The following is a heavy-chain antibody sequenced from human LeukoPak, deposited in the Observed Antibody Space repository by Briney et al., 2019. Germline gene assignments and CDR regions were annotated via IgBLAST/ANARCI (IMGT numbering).Heavy chain of an antibody. CDR3: ARLTGMATPAGGDY. D-gene: IGHD5-24*01. CDR1: GYSFTSYW. J-gene: IGHJ4*02. Sequence: ESLTISCMGSGYSFTSYWIGWVRQVPGKGLEWRGIIYPGDSDTRYSPSFQGQVPISADKSISTAYLQWSSLKASDTAMYYCARLTGMATPAGGDYWGQGTLVTVSS. V-gene: IGHV5-51*01. CDR2: IYPGDSDT.